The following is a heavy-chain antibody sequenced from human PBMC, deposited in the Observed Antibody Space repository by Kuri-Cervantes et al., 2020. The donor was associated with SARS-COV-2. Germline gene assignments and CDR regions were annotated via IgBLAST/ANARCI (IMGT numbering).Heavy chain of an antibody. J-gene: IGHJ4*02. CDR2: VIPMFGTT. D-gene: IGHD4-17*01. CDR1: GGTFNSYG. V-gene: IGHV1-69*06. CDR3: AGDWMETDNDDYVSSFIS. Sequence: SVKVSCKTSGGTFNSYGISWVRQAPGLGLEWMGGVIPMFGTTNYAQNFEGRVTISADRSTGTVYMELRSLKSEDTAVYCCAGDWMETDNDDYVSSFISWGQGTLVTVSS.